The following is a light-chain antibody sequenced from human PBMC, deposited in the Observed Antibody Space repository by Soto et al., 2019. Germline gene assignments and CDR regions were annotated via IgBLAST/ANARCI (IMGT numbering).Light chain of an antibody. V-gene: IGKV3D-15*01. CDR3: QQYTSYPWT. CDR2: GTS. CDR1: QSVGGN. Sequence: EIVMTQSPATLSVSPGERATLSCRASQSVGGNLAWYQQKPGQAPRLLIYGTSSRATGIPDRFSGSGSGTDFSLTISRLEPEDFATYYCQQYTSYPWTFGQGTKVDIK. J-gene: IGKJ1*01.